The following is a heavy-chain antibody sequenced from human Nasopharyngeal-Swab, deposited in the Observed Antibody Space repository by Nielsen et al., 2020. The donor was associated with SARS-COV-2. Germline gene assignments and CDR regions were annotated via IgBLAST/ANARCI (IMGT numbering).Heavy chain of an antibody. V-gene: IGHV4-38-2*02. Sequence: VRQMPGKGLEWIGSIYHSGRTNYNPSLKSRASISVDTSKNQVSLKLNSVTAADSAVYYCARDQGIAVPIGWFDPWGQGTPVTVSS. CDR2: IYHSGRT. D-gene: IGHD6-19*01. CDR3: ARDQGIAVPIGWFDP. J-gene: IGHJ5*02.